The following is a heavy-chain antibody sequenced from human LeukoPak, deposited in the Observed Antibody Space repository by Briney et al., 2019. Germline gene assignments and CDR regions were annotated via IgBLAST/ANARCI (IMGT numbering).Heavy chain of an antibody. Sequence: PGGSLRLSCVASGFTFSGYWMHWVRQAPGKGLVWVSRINSDGRSTNYADSVKGRFSISRDNAENTLYLQMNSLRVEDTAVYYCVRGADTGYSSDSWGQGTLVTVSS. J-gene: IGHJ4*02. CDR3: VRGADTGYSSDS. CDR1: GFTFSGYW. D-gene: IGHD3-9*01. CDR2: INSDGRST. V-gene: IGHV3-74*01.